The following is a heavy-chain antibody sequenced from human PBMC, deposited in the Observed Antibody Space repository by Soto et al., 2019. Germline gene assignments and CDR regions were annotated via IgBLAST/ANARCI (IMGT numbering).Heavy chain of an antibody. Sequence: QVQLQESGPGLVKPSQTLSLTCSVSGASIASGGHYWTWVRQHPGKGLERGGHINDRGTTHYNPSLRSRVTIFMDTSKSHFSLYLASVTAADTAVYFCARGAFGGGYTSGWFDPWGQGHLVTVSS. J-gene: IGHJ5*02. CDR2: INDRGTT. D-gene: IGHD5-12*01. CDR3: ARGAFGGGYTSGWFDP. CDR1: GASIASGGHY. V-gene: IGHV4-31*03.